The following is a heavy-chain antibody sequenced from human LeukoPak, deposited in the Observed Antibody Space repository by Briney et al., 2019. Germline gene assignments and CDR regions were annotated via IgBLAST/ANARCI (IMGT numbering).Heavy chain of an antibody. V-gene: IGHV3-72*01. J-gene: IGHJ4*02. CDR3: ASIRGTLGY. Sequence: GGSLRLSCAASGFTFSDHFMGWFRQAPGKGLEWVGRIKNKANSYITQYAASMEGRFTISRDDSKNSLYLQMSSVKTEDTAMHYCASIRGTLGYWGQGTVVTVSS. CDR1: GFTFSDHF. D-gene: IGHD1-26*01. CDR2: IKNKANSYIT.